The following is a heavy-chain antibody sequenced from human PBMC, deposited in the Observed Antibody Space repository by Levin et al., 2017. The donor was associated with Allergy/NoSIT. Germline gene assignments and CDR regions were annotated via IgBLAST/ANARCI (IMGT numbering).Heavy chain of an antibody. J-gene: IGHJ4*02. CDR3: TKGHYSGVYQ. CDR1: GFSVSTHY. CDR2: IYDDGST. V-gene: IGHV3-53*01. Sequence: GGSLRLSCAASGFSVSTHYMTWVRQGPGKGLECVSVIYDDGSTYYADSVRGRFTISRGNSKNTLSLQMNSLRDDDTAVYYCTKGHYSGVYQWGQGTLVTVSS. D-gene: IGHD2-2*01.